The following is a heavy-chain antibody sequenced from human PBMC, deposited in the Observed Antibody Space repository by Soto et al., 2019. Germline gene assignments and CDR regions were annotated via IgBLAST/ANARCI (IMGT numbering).Heavy chain of an antibody. Sequence: PWESLKISCKTSGYTFTDYWIGWVRQMPGKGLEWMGIIYPGDSDTRYSPSFQGQVTISADKSISTAYLQWSSLKASDTAMYYCARQVGPARGLRFDPWGQGNLVTGFS. J-gene: IGHJ5*02. CDR1: GYTFTDYW. D-gene: IGHD2-2*01. CDR2: IYPGDSDT. CDR3: ARQVGPARGLRFDP. V-gene: IGHV5-51*01.